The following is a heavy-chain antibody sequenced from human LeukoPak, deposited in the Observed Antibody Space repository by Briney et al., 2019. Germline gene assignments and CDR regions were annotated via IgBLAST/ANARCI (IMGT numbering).Heavy chain of an antibody. J-gene: IGHJ4*02. D-gene: IGHD6-19*01. Sequence: GGSLRLSCAAPGFTFSSYAMHWVRQAPGKGLEWVAVISYDGSNKYYADSVKGRFTISRDNSKNTLYLQMNSLRAEDTAVYYCAKDRVYNPVAGMGSHLDYWGQGTLVTVSS. CDR2: ISYDGSNK. CDR1: GFTFSSYA. CDR3: AKDRVYNPVAGMGSHLDY. V-gene: IGHV3-30-3*01.